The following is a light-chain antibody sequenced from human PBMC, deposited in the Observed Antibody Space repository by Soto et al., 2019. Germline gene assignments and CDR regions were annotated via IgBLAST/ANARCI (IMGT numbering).Light chain of an antibody. CDR3: SAYTSSSTDVV. CDR2: DVS. V-gene: IGLV2-14*03. J-gene: IGLJ2*01. CDR1: SSDVGDYNF. Sequence: QSALTQPASVSGSHGQSITISCTGTSSDVGDYNFVSWYQQHPGKAPKLMIYDVSNWPSGVANRFAGSKPGNTASLTSSGLQAEDEADYYCSAYTSSSTDVVFGGGTKVTVL.